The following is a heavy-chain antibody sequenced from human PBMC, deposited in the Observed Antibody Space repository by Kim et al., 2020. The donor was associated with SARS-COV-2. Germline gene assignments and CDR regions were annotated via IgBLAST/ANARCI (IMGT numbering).Heavy chain of an antibody. Sequence: SQKFQGRVTITRDTSASTAYMELSSLRSEDTAVYYCARGGSEVAHHWFDPWGQGTLVTVSS. V-gene: IGHV1-3*01. D-gene: IGHD2-15*01. J-gene: IGHJ5*02. CDR3: ARGGSEVAHHWFDP.